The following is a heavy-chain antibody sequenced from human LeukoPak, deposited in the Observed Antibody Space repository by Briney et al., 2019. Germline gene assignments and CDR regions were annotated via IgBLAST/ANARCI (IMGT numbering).Heavy chain of an antibody. CDR1: GFTLSRNY. CDR3: ARESGVVSLGAFDI. Sequence: GGSLRLSCAASGFTLSRNYMSWVRQAPGKGPEWVSVIYSVGSTYYADSVKGRFTISRDNAKNSLYLQMDSLRAEDTAVYYCARESGVVSLGAFDIWGQGTMVTVSS. CDR2: IYSVGST. J-gene: IGHJ3*02. D-gene: IGHD3-22*01. V-gene: IGHV3-66*01.